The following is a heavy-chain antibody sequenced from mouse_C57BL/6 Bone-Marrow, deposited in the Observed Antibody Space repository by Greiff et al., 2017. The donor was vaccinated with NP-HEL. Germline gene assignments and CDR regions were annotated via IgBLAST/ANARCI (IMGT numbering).Heavy chain of an antibody. V-gene: IGHV1-26*01. CDR2: INPNNGGT. Sequence: VQLQQSGPELVKPGASVKISCKASGYTFTDYYMNWVKQSHGKSLEWIGDINPNNGGTSYNQKFKGKATLTVDKSSSTAYMELRSLTSEDSAVYYCARPPGSGTGFAYWGQGTLVTVSA. D-gene: IGHD3-2*02. CDR1: GYTFTDYY. J-gene: IGHJ3*01. CDR3: ARPPGSGTGFAY.